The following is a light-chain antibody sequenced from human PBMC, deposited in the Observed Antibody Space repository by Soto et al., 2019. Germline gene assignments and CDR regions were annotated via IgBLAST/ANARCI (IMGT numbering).Light chain of an antibody. Sequence: EIVLTQSPATLSLSPRARATLSCRASQSVGNFLTWYQQKAGQAPRLLISDVSKRVTGIPARFSGSGSGTDFSLTIMKLEPEVFAVYYCQHRATWPPSVTFGGGT. J-gene: IGKJ4*01. V-gene: IGKV3-11*01. CDR2: DVS. CDR3: QHRATWPPSVT. CDR1: QSVGNF.